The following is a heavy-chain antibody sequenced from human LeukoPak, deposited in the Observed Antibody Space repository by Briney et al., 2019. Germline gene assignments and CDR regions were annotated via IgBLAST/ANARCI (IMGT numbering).Heavy chain of an antibody. CDR2: ISNNRGSAT. J-gene: IGHJ4*02. D-gene: IGHD6-13*01. CDR3: AKEDSSSWYYFGY. CDR1: GFTLGDYY. Sequence: GGSLRLSCAASGFTLGDYYMSWIRQAPGKGLEWVSYISNNRGSATFYADSVKGRFTNSRDNAKNSLYLQMNSLRAEDTAVYYCAKEDSSSWYYFGYWGQGTLVTVSS. V-gene: IGHV3-11*04.